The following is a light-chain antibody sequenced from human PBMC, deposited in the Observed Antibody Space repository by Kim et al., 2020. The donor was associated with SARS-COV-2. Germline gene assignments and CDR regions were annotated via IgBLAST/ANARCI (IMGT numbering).Light chain of an antibody. J-gene: IGLJ3*02. CDR1: NIGSKS. V-gene: IGLV3-21*04. Sequence: AQGKTARITWGGNNIGSKSVHGYQQKPGQAPVLVIYYDSDRPSGIPERFSGSNSGNTATLTISRVEAGDEADYYCQVWDSSSDHRVFGGGTQLTVL. CDR2: YDS. CDR3: QVWDSSSDHRV.